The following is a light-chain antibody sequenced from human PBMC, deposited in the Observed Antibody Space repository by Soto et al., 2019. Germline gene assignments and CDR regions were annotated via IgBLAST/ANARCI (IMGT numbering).Light chain of an antibody. Sequence: ENVLTLSPATLSLSTGERATLSCRASHTVSSNYLAWYQQKPGQAPRLLIYDASNRATGIPARFSGSGSGTDFTLTISSLEPEDFAVYYCQQRSNWPRTFGQGTKVDIK. CDR3: QQRSNWPRT. CDR1: HTVSSNY. CDR2: DAS. J-gene: IGKJ1*01. V-gene: IGKV3-11*01.